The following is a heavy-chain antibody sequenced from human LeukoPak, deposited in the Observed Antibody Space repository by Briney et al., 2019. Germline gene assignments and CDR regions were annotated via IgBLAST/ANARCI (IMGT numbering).Heavy chain of an antibody. V-gene: IGHV4-59*01. Sequence: SETLSLTCTVSGGSISSYYWSWIRQPPGKGLEWVGYIYYSGSTNYNPSLKSRVTISVDTSKNQFSLKLSSVTAADTAVYYRARAYDEDAFDIWGQGTMVTVSS. CDR2: IYYSGST. J-gene: IGHJ3*02. D-gene: IGHD3-22*01. CDR3: ARAYDEDAFDI. CDR1: GGSISSYY.